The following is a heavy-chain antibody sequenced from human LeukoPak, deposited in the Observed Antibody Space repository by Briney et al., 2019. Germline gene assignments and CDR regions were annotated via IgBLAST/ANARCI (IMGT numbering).Heavy chain of an antibody. D-gene: IGHD6-19*01. Sequence: PGGSLRLSCAASGFTFSSYAMSWVRQAPGKGLEWVSAISSGGGVTFYADSVKGRFTVSRDQSKNTLCLQMTSLRVEDTAVYYCAKHRAPVAGYPPKNPPAYFEDWGQGTLVTVSS. CDR3: AKHRAPVAGYPPKNPPAYFED. CDR2: ISSGGGVT. V-gene: IGHV3-23*01. CDR1: GFTFSSYA. J-gene: IGHJ4*02.